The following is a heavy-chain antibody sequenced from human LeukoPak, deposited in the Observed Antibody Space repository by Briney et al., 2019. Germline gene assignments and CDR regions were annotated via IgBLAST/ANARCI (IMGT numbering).Heavy chain of an antibody. CDR2: MNPNSGGT. Sequence: ASVKVSCKASGYTFTSYDINWVRQATGQGLEWMGWMNPNSGGTNYAQKFQGRVTMTRDTSISTAYMELSRLRSDDTAVYYCARSKHYDDAFDIWGQGTMVTVSS. J-gene: IGHJ3*02. CDR1: GYTFTSYD. CDR3: ARSKHYDDAFDI. D-gene: IGHD3-3*01. V-gene: IGHV1-2*02.